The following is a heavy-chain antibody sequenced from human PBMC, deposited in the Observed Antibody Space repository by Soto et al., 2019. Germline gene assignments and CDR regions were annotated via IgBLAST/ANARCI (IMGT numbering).Heavy chain of an antibody. CDR1: GGSISSGYYY. CDR2: IYHSGST. Sequence: PSETLSLTCTVSGGSISSGYYYWSWVRQHPGKGLEWIGYIYHSGSTYYNPSLKSRVTISVDTSKNQFSLKLSSVTAADTAVYYCARDVRPAHTNWFDPWGQGTLVTVSS. CDR3: ARDVRPAHTNWFDP. D-gene: IGHD2-8*01. J-gene: IGHJ5*02. V-gene: IGHV4-31*03.